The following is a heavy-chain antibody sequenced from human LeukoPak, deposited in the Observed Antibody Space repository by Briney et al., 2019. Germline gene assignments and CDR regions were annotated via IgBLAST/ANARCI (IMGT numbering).Heavy chain of an antibody. V-gene: IGHV3-23*01. CDR2: ITGSGLTT. CDR3: AKVEASDVWSSCDS. Sequence: QPGRSLRLSCAASGFTFSDYAMTWVRQAPGKGLEWVSIITGSGLTTYYAESVKGRFTISRDNSKNTLYLQMPSLRAEDTAIYYCAKVEASDVWSSCDSWGQGTLVTVS. D-gene: IGHD3-3*01. J-gene: IGHJ5*01. CDR1: GFTFSDYA.